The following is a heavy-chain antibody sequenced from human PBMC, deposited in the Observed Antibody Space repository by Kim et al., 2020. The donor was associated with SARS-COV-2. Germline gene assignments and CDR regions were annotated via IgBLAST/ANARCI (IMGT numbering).Heavy chain of an antibody. J-gene: IGHJ4*02. CDR1: GFTFSSYS. CDR3: AAYDSSGYYGGFDY. CDR2: ISSSSSYI. Sequence: GGSLRLSCAASGFTFSSYSMNWVRQAPGKGLEWVSSISSSSSYIYYADSVKGRFTISRDNAKNSLYLQMNSLRAEDTAVYYCAAYDSSGYYGGFDYWGQGTLVTVSS. V-gene: IGHV3-21*01. D-gene: IGHD3-22*01.